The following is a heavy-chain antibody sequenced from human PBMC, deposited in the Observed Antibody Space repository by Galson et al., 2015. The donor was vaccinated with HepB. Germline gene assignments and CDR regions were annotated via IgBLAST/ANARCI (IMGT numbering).Heavy chain of an antibody. D-gene: IGHD2-2*01. CDR1: GGTFSSYA. CDR2: IIPIFGTA. CDR3: ASPRYCSSTSCYRPFDY. J-gene: IGHJ4*02. Sequence: SVKVSCKASGGTFSSYAISRVRQAPGQGLEWMGGIIPIFGTANYAQKFQGRVTITADESTSTAYMELSSLRSEDTAVYYCASPRYCSSTSCYRPFDYWGQGTLVTVSS. V-gene: IGHV1-69*13.